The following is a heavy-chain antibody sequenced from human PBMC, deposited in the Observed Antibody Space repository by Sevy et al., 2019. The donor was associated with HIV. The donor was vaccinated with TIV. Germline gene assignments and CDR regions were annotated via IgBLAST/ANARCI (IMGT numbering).Heavy chain of an antibody. CDR1: GYTFTSYR. J-gene: IGHJ4*02. Sequence: ASVKVSCKTSGYTFTSYRITWVRQAPGKGLEWLGWSSPHNGDTNYAHRVQGRVTMITDTSTTTAYLELRSLTSDDTAEYYCARSYCSGGRCYSLAYWGQGTLVTVSS. CDR3: ARSYCSGGRCYSLAY. D-gene: IGHD2-15*01. CDR2: SSPHNGDT. V-gene: IGHV1-18*01.